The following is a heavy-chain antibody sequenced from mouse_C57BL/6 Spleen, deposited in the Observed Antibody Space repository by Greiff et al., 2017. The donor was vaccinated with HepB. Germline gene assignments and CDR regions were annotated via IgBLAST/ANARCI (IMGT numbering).Heavy chain of an antibody. J-gene: IGHJ2*01. Sequence: QVQLQQPGAELVMPGASVKLSCKASGYTFTSYWIHWVKQRPGQGLEWIGEIDPSDSYTNYNQKFKGKSTLTVDKSSSTAYMQLSSLTSEDSAVYYCARGRIYYYGSSCVDYWGQGTTLTVSS. D-gene: IGHD1-1*01. CDR2: IDPSDSYT. CDR3: ARGRIYYYGSSCVDY. V-gene: IGHV1-69*01. CDR1: GYTFTSYW.